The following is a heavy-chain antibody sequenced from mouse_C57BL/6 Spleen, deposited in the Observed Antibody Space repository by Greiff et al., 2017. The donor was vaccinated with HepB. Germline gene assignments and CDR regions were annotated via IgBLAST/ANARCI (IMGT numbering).Heavy chain of an antibody. CDR2: ISDGGSYT. J-gene: IGHJ3*01. CDR3: ARDRVFAY. CDR1: GFTFSSYA. V-gene: IGHV5-4*01. Sequence: EVHLVESGGGLVKPGGSLKLSCAASGFTFSSYAMSWVRQTPEKRLEWVATISDGGSYTYYPDNVKGRFTISRVNAKNNLYLQMSHLKSEDTARYYCARDRVFAYWGQGTLVTVSA.